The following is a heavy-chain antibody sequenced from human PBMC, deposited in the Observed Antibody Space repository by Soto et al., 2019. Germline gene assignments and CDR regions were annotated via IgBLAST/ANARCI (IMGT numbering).Heavy chain of an antibody. CDR3: VKDRDSNSWPSRDV. J-gene: IGHJ6*02. CDR1: GYTFTRNG. Sequence: QVHLVQSGAEVKKPGASVNVSCKTSGYTFTRNGISWVRQAPGQGLEWMGWISPNSGNTRYAQKLQDRVIMTTDTSTRTAYMALRSLRSDDTAVYYCVKDRDSNSWPSRDVWGPGTTVTVSS. D-gene: IGHD3-22*01. CDR2: ISPNSGNT. V-gene: IGHV1-18*01.